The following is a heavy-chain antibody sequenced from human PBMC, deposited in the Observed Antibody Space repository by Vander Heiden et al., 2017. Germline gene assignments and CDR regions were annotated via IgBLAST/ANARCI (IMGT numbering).Heavy chain of an antibody. CDR3: TKDLVPGGADV. CDR2: FDYNSGRV. Sequence: EVLVGESGGGLVQPGWSLRLSCAVSGFTPRHYAIHWVRQSPGKGLEWVSGFDYNSGRVDYADSVKGRFTTSGDNAKKSLYLQMDSLRGEDTAVYYCTKDLVPGGADVWGQGTTVTVSS. CDR1: GFTPRHYA. J-gene: IGHJ6*02. D-gene: IGHD2-2*01. V-gene: IGHV3-9*02.